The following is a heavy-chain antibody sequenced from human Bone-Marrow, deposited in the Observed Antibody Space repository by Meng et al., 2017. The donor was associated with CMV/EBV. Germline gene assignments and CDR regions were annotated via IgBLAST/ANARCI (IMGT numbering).Heavy chain of an antibody. J-gene: IGHJ4*02. D-gene: IGHD6-13*01. V-gene: IGHV4-59*01. Sequence: SETLSLTCTVSGGSISSYYWSWIRQHPGKGLEWIGYVYYSGSTDYNPSLKSRVTILVDTSKNQFSLKLSSVTPADTAGYYCARMEVEAAGTLGYWGQGTLVTVSS. CDR1: GGSISSYY. CDR3: ARMEVEAAGTLGY. CDR2: VYYSGST.